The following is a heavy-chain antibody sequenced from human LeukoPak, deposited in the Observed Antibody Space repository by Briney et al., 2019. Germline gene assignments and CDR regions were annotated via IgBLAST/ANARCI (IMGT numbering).Heavy chain of an antibody. Sequence: GGSLRLSCAASGFTFSSSAMSWVRQAPGRGLEWVSVISSSGGSTYYADSVKGRLTISRDNSKNTLYLQMNSLRAEDTAVYYCAKGSRSIAVDNLCDYWGQGTLVTVSS. CDR2: ISSSGGST. V-gene: IGHV3-23*01. J-gene: IGHJ4*02. CDR3: AKGSRSIAVDNLCDY. CDR1: GFTFSSSA. D-gene: IGHD6-6*01.